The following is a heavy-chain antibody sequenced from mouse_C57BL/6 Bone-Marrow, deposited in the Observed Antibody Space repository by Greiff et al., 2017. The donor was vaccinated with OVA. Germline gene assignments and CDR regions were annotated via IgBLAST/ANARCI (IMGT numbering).Heavy chain of an antibody. CDR1: GFTFSSYG. J-gene: IGHJ2*01. V-gene: IGHV5-6*01. CDR3: ARQGELRLLGY. CDR2: ISSGGSYT. Sequence: VHVKQSGGDLVKPGGSLKLSCAASGFTFSSYGMSWVRQTPDKRLEWVATISSGGSYTYYPDSVKGRFTISRDNAKNTLYLQMSSLKSEDTAMYYCARQGELRLLGYWGQGTTLTVSS. D-gene: IGHD3-2*02.